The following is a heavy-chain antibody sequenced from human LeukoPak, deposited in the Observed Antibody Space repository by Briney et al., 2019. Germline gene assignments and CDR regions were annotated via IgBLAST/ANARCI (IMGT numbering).Heavy chain of an antibody. V-gene: IGHV1-2*02. CDR1: GYTFTGYY. Sequence: ASVKPSSKASGYTFTGYYMHRVRQAPGPGLEWMGWINPDTGGTNYAQNFQGRVTMTRDTSISTAYMELSTLRSDDTAVYYCAREGVVKGTDVWGQGTRSPSP. CDR2: INPDTGGT. CDR3: AREGVVKGTDV. J-gene: IGHJ6*02.